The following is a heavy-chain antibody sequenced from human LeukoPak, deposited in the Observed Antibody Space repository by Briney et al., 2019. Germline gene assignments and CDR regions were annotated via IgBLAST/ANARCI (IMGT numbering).Heavy chain of an antibody. CDR2: IQYDGTNK. Sequence: GGSLRLSCAASGFTFSSYDIHWVRQAPGKGLEWVAFIQYDGTNKYYADSVKGRFIISRDNAKDSLYLQMNSLRVEDTAVYYCLRGDRRDYWGQGTLVTVSS. CDR3: LRGDRRDY. J-gene: IGHJ4*02. V-gene: IGHV3-30*02. CDR1: GFTFSSYD.